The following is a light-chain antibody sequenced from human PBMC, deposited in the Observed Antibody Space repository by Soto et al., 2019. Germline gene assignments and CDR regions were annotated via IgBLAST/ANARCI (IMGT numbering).Light chain of an antibody. J-gene: IGKJ5*01. CDR3: QQYGSSPST. V-gene: IGKV3-20*01. CDR2: GAS. CDR1: PRVVSSY. Sequence: IVLTPSPSTLSLSPWALATLSCEAAPRVVSSYLACYQQIPGQAPRLLIYGASSRATGMPDRFSGSGSGTDFTPTISRLEPEDFAVYYCQQYGSSPSTFGQGTRLEIK.